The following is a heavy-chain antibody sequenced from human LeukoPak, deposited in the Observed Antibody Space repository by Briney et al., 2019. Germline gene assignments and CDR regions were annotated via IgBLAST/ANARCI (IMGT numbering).Heavy chain of an antibody. CDR1: GFTFTSYT. CDR3: ARDPTTYDFWRGDSDYYYYGMDV. D-gene: IGHD3-3*01. Sequence: GGSLRLACAASGFTFTSYTMNWVRQAPGKGLEWISYIRTSGGVVSYTDSVRGRFTISTDSAKNSLYLQLNSLRAEDTAVYYCARDPTTYDFWRGDSDYYYYGMDVWGQGTTVTVFS. CDR2: IRTSGGVV. V-gene: IGHV3-48*01. J-gene: IGHJ6*02.